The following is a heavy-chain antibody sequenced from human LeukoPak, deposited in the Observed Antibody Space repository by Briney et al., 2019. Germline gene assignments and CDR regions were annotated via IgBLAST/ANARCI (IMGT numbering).Heavy chain of an antibody. D-gene: IGHD4-23*01. CDR2: IKSKTDGGTT. CDR3: TTELTTTVVTPLGY. CDR1: GFTFSNAW. J-gene: IGHJ4*02. V-gene: IGHV3-15*01. Sequence: PGGSLRLSCAASGFTFSNAWMSWVRQAPGKGLEWVGRIKSKTDGGTTDYAAPVKGRFTISRDDSKNTLYLQMNSLKTEDTAVYYCTTELTTTVVTPLGYWGQGTLVTVSS.